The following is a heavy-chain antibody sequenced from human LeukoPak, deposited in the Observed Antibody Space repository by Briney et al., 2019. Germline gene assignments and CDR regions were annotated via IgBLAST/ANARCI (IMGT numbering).Heavy chain of an antibody. J-gene: IGHJ4*02. CDR3: ATEEAGSFPAFDC. D-gene: IGHD1-26*01. CDR1: GSTLTESS. CDR2: LDPEDGEI. Sequence: ASVKVSCKVSGSTLTESSIHWVRQAPGKGLEWMGGLDPEDGEILYAQRFQGRVTMTEDTSTDTAYMDLSSLTSDDTAVYYCATEEAGSFPAFDCWGQGTRVTVSS. V-gene: IGHV1-24*01.